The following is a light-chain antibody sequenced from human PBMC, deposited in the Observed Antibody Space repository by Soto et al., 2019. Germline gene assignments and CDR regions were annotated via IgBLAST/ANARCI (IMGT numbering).Light chain of an antibody. CDR1: QSVSSN. J-gene: IGKJ2*01. CDR2: GAA. Sequence: EIVMTQSPATLSVSPGERATLSFRASQSVSSNLAWYQQKPGQAPRLLIHGAATRATGIPARISGSGSGTEFTLTISRLLSEDVAVSYWQQYTNWPPYTFGQGTKLEIK. CDR3: QQYTNWPPYT. V-gene: IGKV3-15*01.